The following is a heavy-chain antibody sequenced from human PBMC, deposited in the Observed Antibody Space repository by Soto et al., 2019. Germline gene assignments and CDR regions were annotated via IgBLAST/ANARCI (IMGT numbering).Heavy chain of an antibody. Sequence: WASVKVSCKASGYTFTSYYMHWVRQAPGQGLEWMGIINPSGGSTSYAQKFQGRVTMTRDTSTSTVYMELSSLRSEDTAVYYCARDLLKRGDKGGSGWYGSREVYNWFDPWGQGTLVTVSS. CDR3: ARDLLKRGDKGGSGWYGSREVYNWFDP. CDR1: GYTFTSYY. V-gene: IGHV1-46*01. J-gene: IGHJ5*02. CDR2: INPSGGST. D-gene: IGHD6-19*01.